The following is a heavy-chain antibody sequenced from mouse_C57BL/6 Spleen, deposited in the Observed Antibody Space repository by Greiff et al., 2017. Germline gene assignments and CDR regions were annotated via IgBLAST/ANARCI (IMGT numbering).Heavy chain of an antibody. CDR2: IWSDGST. CDR1: GFSLTSYG. Sequence: QVQLKESGPGLVAPSQSLSITCTVSGFSLTSYGVHWVRQPPGKGLEWLVVIWSDGSTTYNSALKSRLSISKHNSKSQVFLKMNSLQTDDTAMYYCARHDGYDVGFAYWGQGTLVTVSA. CDR3: ARHDGYDVGFAY. V-gene: IGHV2-6-1*01. J-gene: IGHJ3*01. D-gene: IGHD2-2*01.